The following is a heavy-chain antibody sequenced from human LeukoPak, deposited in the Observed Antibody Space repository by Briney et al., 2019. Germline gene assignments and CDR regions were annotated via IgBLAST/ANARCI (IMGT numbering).Heavy chain of an antibody. D-gene: IGHD6-19*01. CDR1: GYTFTSYY. Sequence: ASVKVSCKASGYTFTSYYLYWVRQAPGQGLEWMGIINPSGGSTNYAQKFQGRVTMTRDTSTSTVYMELSSLRSEDTAVYYCARGGNSGWRTPNDDYWGQGTLVTVSS. V-gene: IGHV1-46*01. CDR2: INPSGGST. CDR3: ARGGNSGWRTPNDDY. J-gene: IGHJ4*02.